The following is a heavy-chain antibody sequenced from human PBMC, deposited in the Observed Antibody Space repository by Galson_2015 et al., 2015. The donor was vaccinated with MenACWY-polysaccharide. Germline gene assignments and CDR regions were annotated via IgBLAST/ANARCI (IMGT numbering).Heavy chain of an antibody. CDR1: GFSFNTYW. V-gene: IGHV3-74*01. CDR3: TKAGAKYCSGSSCYFNWFDP. Sequence: ASGFSFNTYWMHWVRHAPGKGLVWVSRINADGSATGYADSVRGRFTISRDNAKNTLYLEMNSLRAEDTAVYYCTKAGAKYCSGSSCYFNWFDPWGQGTLVTVSS. J-gene: IGHJ5*02. D-gene: IGHD2-15*01. CDR2: INADGSAT.